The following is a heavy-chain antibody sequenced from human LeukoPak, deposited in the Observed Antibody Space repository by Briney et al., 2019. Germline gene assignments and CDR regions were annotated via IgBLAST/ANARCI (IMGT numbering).Heavy chain of an antibody. CDR1: GFTFSSYA. CDR3: ARGHYYDSSGYKPLSY. D-gene: IGHD3-22*01. J-gene: IGHJ4*02. V-gene: IGHV3-23*01. Sequence: GGSLRLSCAASGFTFSSYAMSWVRQAPGKGLEWVSAISGSGGSTYYADSVKGRFTISRDNSKNTLYLQMNSLRSEDTAVYYCARGHYYDSSGYKPLSYWGQGTLVTVSS. CDR2: ISGSGGST.